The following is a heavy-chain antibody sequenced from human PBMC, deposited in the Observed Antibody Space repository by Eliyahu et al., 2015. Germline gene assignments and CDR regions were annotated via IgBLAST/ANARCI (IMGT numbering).Heavy chain of an antibody. V-gene: IGHV4-4*02. CDR1: GDSITNDNW. CDR2: ISPGGNI. J-gene: IGHJ4*02. CDR3: ARDWAFSESWAFDY. D-gene: IGHD1-26*01. Sequence: QVQLQESGPRLVKPSGTLSLTCDVSGDSITNDNWWNWVRQTPGKGLEWIGEISPGGNINYNPSLKSRVAISLDKSKNQFSLRLDSVTAADTAVYYCARDWAFSESWAFDYWGQLNPGHRLL.